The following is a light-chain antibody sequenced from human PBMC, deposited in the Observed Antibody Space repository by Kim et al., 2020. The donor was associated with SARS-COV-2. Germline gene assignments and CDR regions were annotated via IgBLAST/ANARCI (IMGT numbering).Light chain of an antibody. CDR2: SAS. CDR3: QQYVSSPAT. J-gene: IGKJ1*01. V-gene: IGKV3-20*01. Sequence: EIVLTQSPGTLSLSPGERATLSCRASQTVTSNYLAWYQQKPGQAPRLLIYSASSRATGIPDRFSGSGSGTDFTLTISRLEPEDFAVYYCQQYVSSPATFGQGTKVDIK. CDR1: QTVTSNY.